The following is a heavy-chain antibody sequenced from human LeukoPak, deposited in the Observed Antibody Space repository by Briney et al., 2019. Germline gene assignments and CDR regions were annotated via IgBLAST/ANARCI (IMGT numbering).Heavy chain of an antibody. D-gene: IGHD6-19*01. V-gene: IGHV3-23*01. CDR3: SPWLVLNWFDP. J-gene: IGHJ5*02. CDR1: LFTFSRCA. CDR2: VSGSGGSR. Sequence: GGSLRLSCLASLFTFSRCAISCVPQAPGKGREWDAGVSGSGGSRYYADSMKGRFTISRDNSKNALYLQMNSMRAEDTAVYYCSPWLVLNWFDPWGQGTLVTVSS.